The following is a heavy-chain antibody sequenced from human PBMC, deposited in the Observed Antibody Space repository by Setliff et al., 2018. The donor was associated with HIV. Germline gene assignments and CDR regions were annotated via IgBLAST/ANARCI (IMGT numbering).Heavy chain of an antibody. J-gene: IGHJ6*02. Sequence: ASVKVSCKASGYTFTSYGVSWVRQAPGQGLEWMGWISTYNGNTNYAQKLQDRVTMTTDTSTNTAYMELKSLRSDDTAVYYCARDHCSSSGCYEYSYYGMDVWGQGTTVTVSS. CDR3: ARDHCSSSGCYEYSYYGMDV. D-gene: IGHD2-2*01. CDR1: GYTFTSYG. CDR2: ISTYNGNT. V-gene: IGHV1-18*01.